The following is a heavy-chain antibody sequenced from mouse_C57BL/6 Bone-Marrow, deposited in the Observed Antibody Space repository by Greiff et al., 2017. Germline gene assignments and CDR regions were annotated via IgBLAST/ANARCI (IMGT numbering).Heavy chain of an antibody. CDR1: GYTITSGYY. D-gene: IGHD4-1*01. J-gene: IGHJ2*01. CDR3: TKLGRFYYFDY. V-gene: IGHV3-6*01. Sequence: EVKLQESGPGLVKPSQSLSLTCSVTGYTITSGYYWNWIRQFPGNKLEWMSYIRYDGSNNYNPSLKNPISITRDTSKNQFFLKLNSVTTEDTATYYCTKLGRFYYFDYWGQGTTLAVSS. CDR2: IRYDGSN.